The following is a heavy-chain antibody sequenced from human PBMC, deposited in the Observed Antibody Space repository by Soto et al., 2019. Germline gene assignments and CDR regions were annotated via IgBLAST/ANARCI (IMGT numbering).Heavy chain of an antibody. CDR2: MWFDGSEK. CDR1: GFTFSTHG. V-gene: IGHV3-33*01. CDR3: ARLYCSADSCYSVGAFDI. J-gene: IGHJ3*02. Sequence: GGSLRLSCAASGFTFSTHGMHWVRQAPGKGLEWVALMWFDGSEKYYGDSVKGRFTISRDNSKNTLYLQMNSLSAEDTAVYYCARLYCSADSCYSVGAFDIRGQGTMVNVS. D-gene: IGHD2-15*01.